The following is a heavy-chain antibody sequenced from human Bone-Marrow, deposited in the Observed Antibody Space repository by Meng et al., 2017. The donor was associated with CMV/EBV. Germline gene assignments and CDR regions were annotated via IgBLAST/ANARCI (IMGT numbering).Heavy chain of an antibody. Sequence: GESLKISWAASGFTLSSNQIRWVRQAPGKGLEWVSYISSSGSTIYYADSVKGRCTISRDNAKNSLYLQMNSLRAEDTAVYYCARVPLGFSSTSCNNRLYYYYYGMDVWGQGFTVNGAS. V-gene: IGHV3-48*03. D-gene: IGHD2-2*01. J-gene: IGHJ6*02. CDR2: ISSSGSTI. CDR1: GFTLSSNQ. CDR3: ARVPLGFSSTSCNNRLYYYYYGMDV.